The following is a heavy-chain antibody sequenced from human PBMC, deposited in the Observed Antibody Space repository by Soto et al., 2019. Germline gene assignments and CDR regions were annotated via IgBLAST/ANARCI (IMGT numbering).Heavy chain of an antibody. V-gene: IGHV1-69*13. CDR2: VIPIFGTA. D-gene: IGHD6-6*01. J-gene: IGHJ4*02. Sequence: GASVKVSCKASGGTFSSHAISWVRQAPGRGLEWMGGVIPIFGTANYAQKFQGRVTFTADESTSTAYMELSSLRSEDTAVYYCARDRDEQLGPYFDYWGQGTLVTVAS. CDR3: ARDRDEQLGPYFDY. CDR1: GGTFSSHA.